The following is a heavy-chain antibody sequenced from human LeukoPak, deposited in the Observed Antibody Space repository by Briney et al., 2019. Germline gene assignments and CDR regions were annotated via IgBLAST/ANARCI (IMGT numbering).Heavy chain of an antibody. J-gene: IGHJ4*02. D-gene: IGHD2-2*01. V-gene: IGHV3-30*03. CDR3: ASGHQRY. CDR1: GFTFSSYG. CDR2: ISYDGSNK. Sequence: PGGSLRLSCAASGFTFSSYGMDWVRQAPGKGLEWVAVISYDGSNKYYADSVKGRFTISRDNSKNTLYLQMNSLRAEDTAVYYCASGHQRYWGQGTLVTVSS.